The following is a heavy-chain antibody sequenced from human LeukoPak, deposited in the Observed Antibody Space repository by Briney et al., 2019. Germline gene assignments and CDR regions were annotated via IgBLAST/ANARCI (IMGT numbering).Heavy chain of an antibody. CDR3: ARETRSPYYYDSSGYLVDY. CDR1: GYTFTSYG. CDR2: VSAYNGNT. D-gene: IGHD3-22*01. J-gene: IGHJ4*02. V-gene: IGHV1-18*01. Sequence: ASVKVSCKASGYTFTSYGISWVRQAPGQGLEWMGWVSAYNGNTNYAQKLQGRVTMTTDTSTSTAYMELRSLRSDDTAVYYCARETRSPYYYDSSGYLVDYRGQGTLVTVSS.